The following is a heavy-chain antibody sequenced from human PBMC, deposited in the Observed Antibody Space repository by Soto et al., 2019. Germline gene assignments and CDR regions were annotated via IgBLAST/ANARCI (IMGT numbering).Heavy chain of an antibody. D-gene: IGHD3-22*01. Sequence: GGSLRLSCAASGFTFSSYAMHWVRQAPGKGLEWVAVISYDGSNKYYADSVKGRFTISRDNSKNTLYLQMNSLRAEDTAVYYCARGTMIVVGYWGQGTLVTVSS. CDR3: ARGTMIVVGY. CDR2: ISYDGSNK. J-gene: IGHJ4*02. CDR1: GFTFSSYA. V-gene: IGHV3-30-3*01.